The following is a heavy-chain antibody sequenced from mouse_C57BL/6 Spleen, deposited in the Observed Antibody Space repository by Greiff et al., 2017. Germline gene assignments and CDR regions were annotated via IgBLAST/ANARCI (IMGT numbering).Heavy chain of an antibody. CDR3: AIRRGPSYYAMDY. Sequence: QVQLQQPGAGLVKPGASVKVSCKASGYTFTSYWMHWVKQRPGQGLEWIGRIHPSDSDTNYNQKFKGKATLTVDNSSSTAYMQLSSLTSEDSAVYYCAIRRGPSYYAMDYWGQGTSVTVSS. CDR1: GYTFTSYW. V-gene: IGHV1-74*01. CDR2: IHPSDSDT. J-gene: IGHJ4*01.